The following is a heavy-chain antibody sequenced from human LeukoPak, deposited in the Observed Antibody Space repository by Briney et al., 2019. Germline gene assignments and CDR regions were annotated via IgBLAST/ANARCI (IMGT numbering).Heavy chain of an antibody. Sequence: PGGSLRHSCAASGFTFSSYAMSWVRQAPGKGLEWVSAISGSGGSTYYADSVKGRFTIPRDNSKNTLYLQMNSLRAEDTAVYYCAKKRITMIVVVSDFDYWGQGTLVTVSS. CDR3: AKKRITMIVVVSDFDY. V-gene: IGHV3-23*01. CDR2: ISGSGGST. D-gene: IGHD3-22*01. CDR1: GFTFSSYA. J-gene: IGHJ4*02.